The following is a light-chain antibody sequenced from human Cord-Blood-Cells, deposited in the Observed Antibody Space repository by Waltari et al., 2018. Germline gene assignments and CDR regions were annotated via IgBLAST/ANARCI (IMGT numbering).Light chain of an antibody. CDR2: KAS. Sequence: DIQMTQSPSTLSASVGDRVTITCRASQSISSWLAWYQQKPGKAPKLLIYKASSLESGVPSRFIRSGSWTEFTLTISSLQPDDFATYYCQQYNSYSPWTFGQGTKVEIK. V-gene: IGKV1-5*03. CDR1: QSISSW. CDR3: QQYNSYSPWT. J-gene: IGKJ1*01.